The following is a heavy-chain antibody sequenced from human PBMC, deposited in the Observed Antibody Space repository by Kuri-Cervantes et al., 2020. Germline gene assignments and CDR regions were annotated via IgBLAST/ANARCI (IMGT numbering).Heavy chain of an antibody. CDR3: ARFGDYDEYFQH. V-gene: IGHV1-8*01. CDR2: MNPNSGNT. CDR1: GYTFTSYD. D-gene: IGHD4-17*01. J-gene: IGHJ1*01. Sequence: SVKFSCKASGYTFTSYDINWVRQATGQGLEWMGWMNPNSGNTGYAQKFQGRVTMTRNTSISTAYMELSSLRSEDTAVYYCARFGDYDEYFQHWGQGTLVTVSS.